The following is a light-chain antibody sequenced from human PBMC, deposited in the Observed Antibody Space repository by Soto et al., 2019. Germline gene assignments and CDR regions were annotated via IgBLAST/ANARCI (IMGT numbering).Light chain of an antibody. CDR3: QSYDTSLSNSGV. Sequence: QSVLTQTPSVSGAPGQRVTISFTGSSSNIGAGYEIHWYQQLPGTAPKLLIYGNSNRPSGVPDRFSGSKSGTSASLAITGLQAEDEADYYCQSYDTSLSNSGVFGGGTKVTVL. J-gene: IGLJ3*02. V-gene: IGLV1-40*01. CDR1: SSNIGAGYE. CDR2: GNS.